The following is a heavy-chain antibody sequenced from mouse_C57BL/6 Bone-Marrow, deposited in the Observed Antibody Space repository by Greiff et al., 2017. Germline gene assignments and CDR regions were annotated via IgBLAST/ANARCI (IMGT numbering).Heavy chain of an antibody. CDR2: IKPNYGTT. J-gene: IGHJ3*01. CDR1: GYSFTDYK. CDR3: ARDNYYGSSWFAY. V-gene: IGHV1-39*01. Sequence: VQLQQSGPELVKPGASVKISCKASGYSFTDYKMNWVKQSNGKSLEWIGVIKPNYGTTSYNQKFKGKATLTVDQSSSTAYMQLNILTSEDSAVYYCARDNYYGSSWFAYWGQGTLVTVSA. D-gene: IGHD1-1*01.